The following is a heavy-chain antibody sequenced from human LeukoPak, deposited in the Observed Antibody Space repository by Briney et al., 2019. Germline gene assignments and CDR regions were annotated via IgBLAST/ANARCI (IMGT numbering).Heavy chain of an antibody. D-gene: IGHD3-16*01. CDR2: ISGRSSHT. CDR1: GFTFSDYD. V-gene: IGHV3-21*06. CDR3: GRAFPPLRTSSAGDL. Sequence: PGGSLRLSCSASGFTFSDYDMNWIRRAPGKGLEWISAISGRSSHTYYGDSVKGRFSISRDNAKNLLYLQMNGLGAEDTAVYYCGRAFPPLRTSSAGDLWGQGTLVTVSS. J-gene: IGHJ4*02.